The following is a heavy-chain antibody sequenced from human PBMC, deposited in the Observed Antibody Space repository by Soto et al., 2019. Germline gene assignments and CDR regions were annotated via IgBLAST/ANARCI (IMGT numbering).Heavy chain of an antibody. CDR2: INAGNGNT. CDR1: GYTFTSYA. CDR3: ARSTDVVYSYGLAVDD. Sequence: ASVKVSCKASGYTFTSYAMHWVRQAPGQRLEWMGWINAGNGNTKYSQKFQGRVTITRDTSASTAYMELSSLRSEDTAVYYCARSTDVVYSYGLAVDDWGQGTVVTVSS. V-gene: IGHV1-3*01. J-gene: IGHJ4*02. D-gene: IGHD5-18*01.